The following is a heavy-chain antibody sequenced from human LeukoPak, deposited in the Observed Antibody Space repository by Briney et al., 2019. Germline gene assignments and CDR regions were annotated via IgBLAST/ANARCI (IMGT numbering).Heavy chain of an antibody. V-gene: IGHV4-39*01. Sequence: SETLSLTCTVSGGSISSSSYYWGWIRQPPGKGLEWIGSIYYSGSTYYNPSLKSRVTISVDTSKNQFSLKLSSVIAADTAVYYCARPTPPAIAAAGILHWGQGTLVTVSS. CDR2: IYYSGST. CDR1: GGSISSSSYY. CDR3: ARPTPPAIAAAGILH. D-gene: IGHD6-13*01. J-gene: IGHJ1*01.